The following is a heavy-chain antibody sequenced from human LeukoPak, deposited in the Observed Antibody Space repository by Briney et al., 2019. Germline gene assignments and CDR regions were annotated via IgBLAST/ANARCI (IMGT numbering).Heavy chain of an antibody. Sequence: GGSLRLSCAASGFTFSSYWMSWVRQAPGQGLEWVSAISGSGGSTYYADSVKGRFTISRDNSKSTLYLQMNSLRAEDTAVYYCAKSLVLSGYYAGVLDYWGQGTLVTVSS. CDR3: AKSLVLSGYYAGVLDY. CDR2: ISGSGGST. D-gene: IGHD3-22*01. V-gene: IGHV3-23*01. CDR1: GFTFSSYW. J-gene: IGHJ4*02.